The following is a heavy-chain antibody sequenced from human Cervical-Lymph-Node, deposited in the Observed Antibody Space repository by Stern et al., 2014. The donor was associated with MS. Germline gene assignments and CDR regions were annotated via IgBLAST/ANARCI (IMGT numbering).Heavy chain of an antibody. CDR2: ISHSGDT. V-gene: IGHV4-59*08. CDR1: GGSISSRY. CDR3: ARLSTAVDF. J-gene: IGHJ4*02. Sequence: QVQLQESGPGLVKPSETLSLTCAVSGGSISSRYWGWIRQPPGKGLEWIGLISHSGDTKYNPSLKSRVPISLDTSKTQFPLKVTSVTAADTAVYYCARLSTAVDFWGQGTLVTVSS.